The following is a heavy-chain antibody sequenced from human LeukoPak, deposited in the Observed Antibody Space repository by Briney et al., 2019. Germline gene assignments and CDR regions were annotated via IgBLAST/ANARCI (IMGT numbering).Heavy chain of an antibody. V-gene: IGHV3-11*04. CDR2: IGDSGTPI. D-gene: IGHD4/OR15-4a*01. Sequence: GGSLRLSCAASGFAFSDHYMSWIRQAPGKGLEWVSYIGDSGTPIYYADSVKGRFTVSRGNAKNSLFLQMDSLRAEDTAVYYCARDRRPSVYGGLDNWGQGTLVTVSS. J-gene: IGHJ4*02. CDR3: ARDRRPSVYGGLDN. CDR1: GFAFSDHY.